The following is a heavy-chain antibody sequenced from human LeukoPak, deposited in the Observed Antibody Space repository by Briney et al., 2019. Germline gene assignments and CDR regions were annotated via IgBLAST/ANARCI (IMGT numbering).Heavy chain of an antibody. V-gene: IGHV1-46*01. CDR1: VYTFTSYY. CDR2: INPSGGST. J-gene: IGHJ4*02. CDR3: ARSFGITGTRILYY. Sequence: ASVKVSCKASVYTFTSYYMHWVRQAPGQGVEGMGIINPSGGSTNYAQKFQGRVTMTRDTSTSTVYMELSSLRSEDTAVYYCARSFGITGTRILYYWGQGTLVTVSS. D-gene: IGHD1-7*01.